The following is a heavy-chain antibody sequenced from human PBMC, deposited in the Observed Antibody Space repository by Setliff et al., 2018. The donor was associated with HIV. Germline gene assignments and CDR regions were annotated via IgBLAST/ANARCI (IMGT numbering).Heavy chain of an antibody. CDR2: IYHSGST. V-gene: IGHV4-38-2*01. J-gene: IGHJ4*02. Sequence: SETLSLTCAVSGYSISSGYYWGWIRQPPGKGLEWIGTIYHSGSTYYNPSLKSRVTISVDRSKNQFSLNVTSVTAADTAVYYCARAPPGIQLLTTTNGPYYFDFWGQGLLVTVSS. D-gene: IGHD1-1*01. CDR1: GYSISSGYY. CDR3: ARAPPGIQLLTTTNGPYYFDF.